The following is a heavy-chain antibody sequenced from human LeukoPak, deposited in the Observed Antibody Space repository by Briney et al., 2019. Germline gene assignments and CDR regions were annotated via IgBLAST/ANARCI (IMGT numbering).Heavy chain of an antibody. CDR2: ISTSGGYI. V-gene: IGHV3-21*01. CDR3: ARDLVLSRSVGASEKVDY. J-gene: IGHJ4*02. D-gene: IGHD1-26*01. Sequence: GGSLRLSCAASGFTFSSYSMNWVRQAPGKGLEWVSSISTSGGYICYGDSVKGRFTMSRDNAKNSLYLQMDSLRAEDTAVYYCARDLVLSRSVGASEKVDYWGQGTLVTVSS. CDR1: GFTFSSYS.